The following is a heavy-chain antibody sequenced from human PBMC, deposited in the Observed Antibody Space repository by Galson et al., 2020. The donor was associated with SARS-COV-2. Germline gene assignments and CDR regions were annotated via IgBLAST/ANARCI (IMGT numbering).Heavy chain of an antibody. CDR3: ANSADYGDYGYAFDI. J-gene: IGHJ3*02. D-gene: IGHD4-17*01. CDR1: GFTFDDYA. CDR2: ISWNSGSI. Sequence: PGGSLRLSCAASGFTFDDYAMHWVRQAPGKGLEWVSGISWNSGSIGYADSVKGRFTISRDNAKNSLYLQMNSLRAEDTALYYCANSADYGDYGYAFDIWGQGTMVTVSS. V-gene: IGHV3-9*01.